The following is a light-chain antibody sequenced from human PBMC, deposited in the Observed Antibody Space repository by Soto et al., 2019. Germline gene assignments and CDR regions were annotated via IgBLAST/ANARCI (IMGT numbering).Light chain of an antibody. J-gene: IGKJ1*01. CDR3: QQRSNWPPWT. V-gene: IGKV3-11*01. CDR2: DAS. Sequence: EIVLTQSPATLSLSPGERATLSCRASQSVSSYLAWYQHKPGQAPRLLIYDASNRATGIPARFSGSGSGTDFTLTISSLEPEDFAVYYCQQRSNWPPWTFGQGTKVAIK. CDR1: QSVSSY.